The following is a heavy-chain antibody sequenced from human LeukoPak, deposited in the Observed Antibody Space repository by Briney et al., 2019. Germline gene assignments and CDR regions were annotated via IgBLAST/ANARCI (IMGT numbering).Heavy chain of an antibody. Sequence: PGGSLRLSCAASGFTFSSYGMHWVRQAPGKGLEWVAVISYDGSNKYYADSVKGRFTISRDNSKNTLYLQMNSLRAEDTAVYYCAKDWAYCGGDCYAVDRDYYYYMDVWGKGTTVTVSS. V-gene: IGHV3-30*18. CDR2: ISYDGSNK. CDR1: GFTFSSYG. CDR3: AKDWAYCGGDCYAVDRDYYYYMDV. D-gene: IGHD2-21*02. J-gene: IGHJ6*03.